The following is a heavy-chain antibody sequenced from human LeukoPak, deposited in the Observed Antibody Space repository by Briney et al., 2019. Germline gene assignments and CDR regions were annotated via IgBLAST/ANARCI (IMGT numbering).Heavy chain of an antibody. CDR3: ARDVLAYCGGDCYSGYFDY. V-gene: IGHV4-59*01. Sequence: PSETLSLTCTVSGGSISSYDWSWIRQPPGKGLEWIGYIYYSGTTKYNPSLKSRVTISVDTSKNQISLKLSSVTAADTAVYYCARDVLAYCGGDCYSGYFDYWGQGTLVTVSS. CDR2: IYYSGTT. D-gene: IGHD2-21*02. J-gene: IGHJ4*02. CDR1: GGSISSYD.